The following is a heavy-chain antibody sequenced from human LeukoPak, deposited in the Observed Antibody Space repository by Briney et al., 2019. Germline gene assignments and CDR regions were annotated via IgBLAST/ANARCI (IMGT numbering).Heavy chain of an antibody. CDR3: ARDSGSPNYYFDY. CDR1: GFTFSNYS. D-gene: IGHD1-26*01. V-gene: IGHV3-21*01. J-gene: IGHJ4*02. Sequence: GGSLRLSCAASGFTFSNYSMNWVRQAPGKGLEWVSSISSSSSYIYYADSVKGRFTISRDNAKNSLYLQMNSLGAEDTAVYYCARDSGSPNYYFDYWGQGTLVTVSS. CDR2: ISSSSSYI.